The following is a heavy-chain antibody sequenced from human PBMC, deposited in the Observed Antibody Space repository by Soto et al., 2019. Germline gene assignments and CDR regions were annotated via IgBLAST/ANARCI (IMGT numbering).Heavy chain of an antibody. CDR2: TSTSGTT. CDR1: GGSITGYY. V-gene: IGHV4-4*07. Sequence: QVQLQESGPGLVKPWETLSLTCTVSGGSITGYYWSWIRQTAGKGLEWIGRTSTSGTTSYNPSLQSRVTMSIDTSRKEVSLRLTSVTAADTAVYYCARDGRIGRLPSWFDSWGQGTLVSVSS. J-gene: IGHJ5*01. CDR3: ARDGRIGRLPSWFDS. D-gene: IGHD2-15*01.